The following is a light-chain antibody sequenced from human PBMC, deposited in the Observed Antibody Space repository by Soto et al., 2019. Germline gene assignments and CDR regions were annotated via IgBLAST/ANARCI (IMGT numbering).Light chain of an antibody. V-gene: IGKV3-15*01. CDR1: QSVSSY. CDR3: QQYNNWLT. CDR2: GAS. J-gene: IGKJ3*01. Sequence: EILMTQSPATLSVSPGERATLSCRASQSVSSYLAWYQQKPGQAPRLLIYGASTRATGIPARFSGSGSGTEFTLTISSLQSEDFAVYYCQQYNNWLTFGPGTKVDI.